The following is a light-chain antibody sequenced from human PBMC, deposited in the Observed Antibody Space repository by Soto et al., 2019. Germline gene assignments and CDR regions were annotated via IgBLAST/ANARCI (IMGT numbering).Light chain of an antibody. Sequence: QAVVTQEPSFSVSPGGTVTLTCGLSSGPVFTSSYPNWYQQTPGQAPRTLIFNTNTRSSGVPDRFSGSILGDKAALTITGAQADDDSYDYCLLYLCGGIWVFGGGTKLTVL. CDR3: LLYLCGGIWV. V-gene: IGLV8-61*01. CDR2: NTN. CDR1: SGPVFTSSY. J-gene: IGLJ3*02.